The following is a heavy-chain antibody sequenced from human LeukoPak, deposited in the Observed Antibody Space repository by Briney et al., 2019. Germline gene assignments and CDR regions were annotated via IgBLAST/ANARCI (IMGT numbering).Heavy chain of an antibody. CDR1: GYTFTSYG. V-gene: IGHV1-18*01. D-gene: IGHD2-15*01. J-gene: IGHJ5*02. CDR2: ISAYNGNT. Sequence: ASVKVSCKASGYTFTSYGISWVRQAPGQGLEWMGWISAYNGNTNYAQKLQGRVTMTTDTSTSTAYMELSSLRSEDTAVYYCARDSGEYCSGGSCLSSWGQGTLVTVSS. CDR3: ARDSGEYCSGGSCLSS.